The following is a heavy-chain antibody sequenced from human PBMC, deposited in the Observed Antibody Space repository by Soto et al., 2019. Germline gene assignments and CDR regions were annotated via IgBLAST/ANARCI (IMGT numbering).Heavy chain of an antibody. V-gene: IGHV3-74*01. CDR2: IKSDGSGT. D-gene: IGHD4-17*01. Sequence: EVQLVESGGGSVQPGGSLRLSCAASGFTFSSAWMHWVRQAPGKGLVWVSHIKSDGSGTSYADSVKGRFSISRDNAENRLYLEMNSLRAEDTAVYYCARAAPFNYGGNSGFDYGGQGTLVAVSS. J-gene: IGHJ4*02. CDR1: GFTFSSAW. CDR3: ARAAPFNYGGNSGFDY.